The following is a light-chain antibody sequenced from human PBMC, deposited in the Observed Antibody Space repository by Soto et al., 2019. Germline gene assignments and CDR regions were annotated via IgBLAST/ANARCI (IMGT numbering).Light chain of an antibody. CDR3: QQYGSSPRT. CDR1: QSVSSSY. Sequence: DIVLTQSPGTLSLSPGERATLSCRASQSVSSSYLAWYQQKPGQAPRLLIYGASSKATGIPHRFSGSGCGTYFTLTISRQVPEDLAVYCCQQYGSSPRTFGGGTKVEIK. J-gene: IGKJ4*01. V-gene: IGKV3-20*01. CDR2: GAS.